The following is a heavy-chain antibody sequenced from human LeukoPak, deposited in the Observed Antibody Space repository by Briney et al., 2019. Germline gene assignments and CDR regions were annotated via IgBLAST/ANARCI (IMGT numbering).Heavy chain of an antibody. Sequence: PSQTLSLTCTVSGGSISSGGYYWSWIRQHPGTGLEWIGYIYYSGSTYYNPSLKSRVTISVDTSKNQFSLKLSSVTAADTAVYYCARAVSYYYDSSGLGAFDIWGQGTMVTVSS. J-gene: IGHJ3*02. D-gene: IGHD3-22*01. CDR2: IYYSGST. CDR3: ARAVSYYYDSSGLGAFDI. CDR1: GGSISSGGYY. V-gene: IGHV4-31*03.